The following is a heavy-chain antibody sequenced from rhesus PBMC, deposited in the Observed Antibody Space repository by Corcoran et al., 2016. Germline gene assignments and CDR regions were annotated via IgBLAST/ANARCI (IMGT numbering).Heavy chain of an antibody. Sequence: QLQQQESGPGLVRPSETLSLTCAVAGGSISHSWWSWIRQPPGKGLEWIGRLSGGRGSSSNRPSIRSRATISTDTSRNHISLRLIVVTAADTALYYGANGGPDKDRFDVWGPGVLVTVSS. CDR2: LSGGRGSS. CDR1: GGSISHSW. V-gene: IGHV4-147*01. J-gene: IGHJ5-1*01. CDR3: ANGGPDKDRFDV. D-gene: IGHD3-34*01.